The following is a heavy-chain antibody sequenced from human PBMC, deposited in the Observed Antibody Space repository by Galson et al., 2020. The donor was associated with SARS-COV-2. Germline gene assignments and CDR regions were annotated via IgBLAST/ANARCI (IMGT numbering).Heavy chain of an antibody. J-gene: IGHJ6*02. CDR1: GFTFDDYA. CDR2: ISWNSGSI. D-gene: IGHD1-1*01. Sequence: GGSLRLSCAASGFTFDDYAMHWVRQAPGKGLEWVSGISWNSGSIGYADSVKGRFTISRDNAKNSLYLQMNSLRAEDTALYYCAKGGLQSLPRYGMDVWGQGTTVTVSS. V-gene: IGHV3-9*01. CDR3: AKGGLQSLPRYGMDV.